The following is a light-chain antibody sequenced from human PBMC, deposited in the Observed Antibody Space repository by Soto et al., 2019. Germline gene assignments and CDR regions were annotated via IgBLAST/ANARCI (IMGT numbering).Light chain of an antibody. CDR2: GDT. Sequence: QSVLTQPPSVSGAPGLRVTISCTGSSSNIGAGFDVHWYQQLPGTVPKLLIYGDTSRPSGVPDRFSGSKSGTSAFLAITGLQAEDEADYYCQFYDSRLSGFVFGTGTKVTVL. CDR3: QFYDSRLSGFV. J-gene: IGLJ1*01. CDR1: SSNIGAGFD. V-gene: IGLV1-40*01.